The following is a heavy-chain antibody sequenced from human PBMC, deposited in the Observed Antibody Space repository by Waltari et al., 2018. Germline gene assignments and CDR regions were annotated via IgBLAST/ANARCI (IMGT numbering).Heavy chain of an antibody. CDR2: ISASSTSA. CDR1: EFTFSNYA. V-gene: IGHV3-23*01. J-gene: IGHJ4*02. Sequence: EVQLLESGGDLVQPGGSLRLSCAASEFTFSNYAMTWVRQAPGKGLGWFSSISASSTSAYYADSVKGRFTISRDNAKNTLYLQMNSLRAEDTALYYCAKAGKGYCSSTSCSTYDSWGQGTLVTVSS. D-gene: IGHD2-2*01. CDR3: AKAGKGYCSSTSCSTYDS.